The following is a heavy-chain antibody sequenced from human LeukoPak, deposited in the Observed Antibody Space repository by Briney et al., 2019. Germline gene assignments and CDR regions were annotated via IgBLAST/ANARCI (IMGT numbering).Heavy chain of an antibody. Sequence: SETLPLTCTVSGYSISSGYYWGWIRQPPGKGLEWIGSIYHSGSTYYNPSLKSRVTISVDTSKNQFSLKLSSVTAADTAVYYCARDWRQGMATTFGPVDYWGQGTLVTVSS. CDR3: ARDWRQGMATTFGPVDY. CDR2: IYHSGST. J-gene: IGHJ4*02. V-gene: IGHV4-38-2*02. CDR1: GYSISSGYY. D-gene: IGHD5-24*01.